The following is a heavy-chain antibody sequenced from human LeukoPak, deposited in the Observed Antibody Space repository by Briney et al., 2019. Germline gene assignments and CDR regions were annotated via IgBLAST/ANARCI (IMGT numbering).Heavy chain of an antibody. Sequence: ASVKVSCKASGGTFSSYAISWVRQAPGQGLEWMGGIIPIFGTANYAQKFQGRVTITADKSTSTAYMELSSLRSEDTAVYYCARAVYDFWSGYYSHYFDYWGQGTLVTVSS. CDR1: GGTFSSYA. J-gene: IGHJ4*02. CDR2: IIPIFGTA. D-gene: IGHD3-3*01. V-gene: IGHV1-69*06. CDR3: ARAVYDFWSGYYSHYFDY.